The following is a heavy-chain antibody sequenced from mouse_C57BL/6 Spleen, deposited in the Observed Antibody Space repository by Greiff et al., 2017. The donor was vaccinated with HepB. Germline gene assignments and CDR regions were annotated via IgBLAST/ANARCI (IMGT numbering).Heavy chain of an antibody. J-gene: IGHJ1*03. CDR2: IDPEDGET. CDR3: ARWDITTVVGNWYFDV. D-gene: IGHD1-1*01. V-gene: IGHV14-2*01. Sequence: EVKLMESGAELVKPGASVKLSCTASGFNIKDYYMHWVKQRTEQGLEWIGRIDPEDGETKYAPKFQGKATITADTSSNTAYLQLSSLTSEDTAVYYCARWDITTVVGNWYFDVWGTGTTVTVSS. CDR1: GFNIKDYY.